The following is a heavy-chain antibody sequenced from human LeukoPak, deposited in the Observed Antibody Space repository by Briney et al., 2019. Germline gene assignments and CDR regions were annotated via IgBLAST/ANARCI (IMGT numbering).Heavy chain of an antibody. CDR2: INSDGSST. CDR3: ARLREIPVFGVVTKSTSYFDY. V-gene: IGHV3-74*01. CDR1: GFTFSSYW. D-gene: IGHD3-3*01. J-gene: IGHJ4*02. Sequence: GGSLRLSCAASGFTFSSYWMHWVRQGPGKGLVCVSRINSDGSSTNYADSVKGRFTISRDNAKNSLYLQMNSLRAEDTAVYYCARLREIPVFGVVTKSTSYFDYWGQGTLVTVSS.